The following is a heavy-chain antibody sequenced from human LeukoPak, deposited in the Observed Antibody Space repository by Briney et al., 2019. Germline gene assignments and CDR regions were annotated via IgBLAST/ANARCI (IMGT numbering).Heavy chain of an antibody. V-gene: IGHV4-39*01. CDR3: ARTYYDSSDIYAFDI. Sequence: SETLSLTRTVSGGSISSSSYYWGWIRQPPGKGLEWIGSTHYSGNTYYNPSLKSRVTISVDTSKNQFSLKLSSVTAADTAVYYCARTYYDSSDIYAFDIWGQGTMVTVSS. CDR2: THYSGNT. CDR1: GGSISSSSYY. J-gene: IGHJ3*02. D-gene: IGHD3-22*01.